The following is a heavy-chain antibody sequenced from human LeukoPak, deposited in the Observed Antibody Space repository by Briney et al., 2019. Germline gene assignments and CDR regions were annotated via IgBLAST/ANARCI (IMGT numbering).Heavy chain of an antibody. Sequence: GGSLRLSCAASGFTFSSYGMHWVRQAPGKGLEWVAVISYDGSNKYYADSVKGRFTISRDNSKNTLYLQMNSLRAEDTAVYYCARDPEGGSSSWYPYYFDYWGQGTLVTVSS. CDR3: ARDPEGGSSSWYPYYFDY. CDR2: ISYDGSNK. J-gene: IGHJ4*02. D-gene: IGHD6-13*01. CDR1: GFTFSSYG. V-gene: IGHV3-30*03.